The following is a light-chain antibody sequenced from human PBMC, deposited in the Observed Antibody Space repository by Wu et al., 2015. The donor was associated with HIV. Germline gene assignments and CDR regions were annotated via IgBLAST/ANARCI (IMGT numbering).Light chain of an antibody. Sequence: DIQMTQSPSTLSASVGDRVTITCRASQTISSWLAWYQQKPGKAPKLLIYKASTLESGVPSRFSGSGSGTEFTLTISSLQRDDFATYYCQQYNSYSLTFGGGTKLEX. CDR2: KAS. CDR3: QQYNSYSLT. J-gene: IGKJ4*01. V-gene: IGKV1-5*03. CDR1: QTISSW.